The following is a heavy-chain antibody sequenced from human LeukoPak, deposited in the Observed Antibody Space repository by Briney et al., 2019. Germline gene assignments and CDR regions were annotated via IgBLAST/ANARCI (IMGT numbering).Heavy chain of an antibody. CDR3: ARDPETWQAA. CDR1: GFTFSDYY. V-gene: IGHV3-11*05. D-gene: IGHD6-25*01. Sequence: PGEALRLSCAASGFTFSDYYMTWIRQAPGKGLEWVSYISSSTHYTNYADSVKGRFTISRDNAKNSLYLQMNSLRAEDTAVYYCARDPETWQAAWGQGTLVTVSS. CDR2: ISSSTHYT. J-gene: IGHJ4*02.